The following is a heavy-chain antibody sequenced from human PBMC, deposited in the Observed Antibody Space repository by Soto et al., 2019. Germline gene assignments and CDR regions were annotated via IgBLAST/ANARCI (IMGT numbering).Heavy chain of an antibody. CDR2: ISWNSGSI. D-gene: IGHD4-17*01. V-gene: IGHV3-9*01. CDR3: AKVSGDPLGLSTGAFDI. Sequence: EVQLVESGGGLVQPGRSLRLSCAASGFTFDDYAMHWVRQAPGKGLEWVSGISWNSGSIGYADSVKGRFTISRDNAKNSLYLQMNSLRAEDTALYYCAKVSGDPLGLSTGAFDIWGQGTMVTVSS. CDR1: GFTFDDYA. J-gene: IGHJ3*02.